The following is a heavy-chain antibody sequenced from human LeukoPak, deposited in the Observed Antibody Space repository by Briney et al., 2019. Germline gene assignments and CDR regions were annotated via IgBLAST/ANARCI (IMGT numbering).Heavy chain of an antibody. J-gene: IGHJ4*02. V-gene: IGHV4-59*13. CDR1: GGSISSYY. Sequence: SETLSLTCTVSGGSISSYYWSWIRQPPGTGLEWNGYIYYSGSTNYNPSLKIRVTISVDTSKNQFSLKLSSVTAADTAVYYCARDYYDSSGYHPLNYWGQGTLVTVSS. CDR3: ARDYYDSSGYHPLNY. D-gene: IGHD3-22*01. CDR2: IYYSGST.